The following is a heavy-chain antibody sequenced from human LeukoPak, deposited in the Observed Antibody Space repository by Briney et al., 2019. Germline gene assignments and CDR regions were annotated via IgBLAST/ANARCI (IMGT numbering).Heavy chain of an antibody. CDR3: ARRGKQAGTVDY. CDR1: GGSISSGGYS. V-gene: IGHV4-30-2*01. Sequence: PSETLSLTCAVSGGSISSGGYSWSWIRQPPGKGLEWIGYIYHSGSTYYNPSLKSRVTISVDRSKNQFSLKLSSVTAADTAVYYCARRGKQAGTVDYWGQGTLVTVSS. CDR2: IYHSGST. D-gene: IGHD6-13*01. J-gene: IGHJ4*02.